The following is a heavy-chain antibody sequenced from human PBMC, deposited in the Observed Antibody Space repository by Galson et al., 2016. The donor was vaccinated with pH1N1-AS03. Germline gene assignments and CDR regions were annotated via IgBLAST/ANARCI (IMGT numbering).Heavy chain of an antibody. CDR3: GRHLRSSYSMDV. J-gene: IGHJ6*02. CDR1: GGSITSGHHY. CDR2: IHPSGKT. D-gene: IGHD2-15*01. V-gene: IGHV4-61*09. Sequence: TLSLTCTVSGGSITSGHHYWSWIRQPAGKGLEWIGHIHPSGKTNYNPSLKSRVTMSVDTSKNQLSLRLSSVTAADTAVYYCGRHLRSSYSMDVWGQGTTVTVSS.